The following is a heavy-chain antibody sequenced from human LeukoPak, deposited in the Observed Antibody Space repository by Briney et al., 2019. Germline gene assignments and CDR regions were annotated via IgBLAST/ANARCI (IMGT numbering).Heavy chain of an antibody. CDR2: INPNIGAT. Sequence: ASEKVSCEASGYTFTGYFMHWVRQALGQGLEWMGWINPNIGATKHARKFQGRVTMTRDTSISTAYMELSRLRSDDTAVYYCARGQLTDGLDYWGQGTLVTVSS. D-gene: IGHD1-14*01. J-gene: IGHJ4*02. V-gene: IGHV1-2*02. CDR1: GYTFTGYF. CDR3: ARGQLTDGLDY.